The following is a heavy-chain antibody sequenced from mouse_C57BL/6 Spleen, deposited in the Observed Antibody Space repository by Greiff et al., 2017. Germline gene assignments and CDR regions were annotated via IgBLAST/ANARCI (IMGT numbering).Heavy chain of an antibody. CDR1: GYTFTSYW. CDR3: ARAPYYYGSSLYAMDY. J-gene: IGHJ4*01. V-gene: IGHV1-64*01. CDR2: IHPNSGST. Sequence: QVQLQQPGAELVKPGASVKLSCKASGYTFTSYWMHWVKQRPGQGLEWIGMIHPNSGSTNYNEKFKSKATLTVDKSSSTASMQLSSLTSEDSAVYYCARAPYYYGSSLYAMDYWGQGTSVTVSS. D-gene: IGHD1-1*01.